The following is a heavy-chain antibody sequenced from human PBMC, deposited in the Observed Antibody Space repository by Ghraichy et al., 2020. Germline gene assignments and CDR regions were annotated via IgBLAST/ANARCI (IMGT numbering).Heavy chain of an antibody. J-gene: IGHJ4*02. Sequence: SETLSLTCTVSGYSISSGYYWGWIRQPPGKGLEWIGSIYHSGSTYYNPSLKSRVTISVDTSKNQFSLKLSSVTAADTAVYYCARDWWELLSFDYWGQGTLVTVSS. CDR2: IYHSGST. CDR3: ARDWWELLSFDY. D-gene: IGHD1-26*01. V-gene: IGHV4-38-2*02. CDR1: GYSISSGYY.